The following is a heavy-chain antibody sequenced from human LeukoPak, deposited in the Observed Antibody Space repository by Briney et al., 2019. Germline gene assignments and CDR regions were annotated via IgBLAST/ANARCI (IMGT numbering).Heavy chain of an antibody. V-gene: IGHV3-21*01. CDR3: ARSYLTGYSQGPFDY. J-gene: IGHJ4*02. CDR2: ISSSSSYI. Sequence: GGSLRLSCAASGFTFSSYSMNWVRQAPGKGLEWVSSISSSSSYIYYADSVKGRFTISRDHAKNSLYLQMNSLRAEDTAVYYCARSYLTGYSQGPFDYWGQGTLVTVSS. CDR1: GFTFSSYS. D-gene: IGHD3-9*01.